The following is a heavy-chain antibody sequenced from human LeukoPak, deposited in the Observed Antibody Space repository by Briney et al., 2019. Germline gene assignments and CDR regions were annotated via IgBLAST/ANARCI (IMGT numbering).Heavy chain of an antibody. D-gene: IGHD3-10*01. CDR2: ISGSGDST. Sequence: PGGSLRLSCAASGFTFSGYGLSWVRQAPGKGLEWVSAISGSGDSTYYADSVKGRFTISRDNSKNTLYLQMNSLRAEDTAVYYCAKDRRSNGSGSPSGYMDVWGKGTTVTVSS. J-gene: IGHJ6*03. CDR3: AKDRRSNGSGSPSGYMDV. V-gene: IGHV3-23*01. CDR1: GFTFSGYG.